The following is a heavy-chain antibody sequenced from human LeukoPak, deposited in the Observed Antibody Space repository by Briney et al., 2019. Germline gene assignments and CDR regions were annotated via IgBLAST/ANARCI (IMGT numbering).Heavy chain of an antibody. V-gene: IGHV4-28*01. D-gene: IGHD2-15*01. CDR1: GSYISSSNW. CDR3: VSVVSVGSGWYVVY. CDR2: IYYSGYT. J-gene: IGHJ4*02. Sequence: SETLSLSCAVSGSYISSSNWWGVIRQPPGKGLEWIGCIYYSGYTNYNPSLKSRIIMSVDTSQNQFSLKLGSVTAVATAVYFCVSVVSVGSGWYVVYWGQGTLVTVSS.